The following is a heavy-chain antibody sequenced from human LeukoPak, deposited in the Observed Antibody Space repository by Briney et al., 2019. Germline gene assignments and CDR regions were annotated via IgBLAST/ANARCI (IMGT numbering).Heavy chain of an antibody. D-gene: IGHD6-13*01. CDR3: ARLSSSSWYVRRGYNWFDP. V-gene: IGHV4-61*01. CDR2: IYYSGST. CDR1: GGSVSSGSYY. J-gene: IGHJ5*02. Sequence: SETLPLTCTVSGGSVSSGSYYWSWIRQPPGQGLEWIGYIYYSGSTNYNPSLKSRVTISVDTSKNQFSLKLSSVTAADTAVYYCARLSSSSWYVRRGYNWFDPWGQGTLVTVSS.